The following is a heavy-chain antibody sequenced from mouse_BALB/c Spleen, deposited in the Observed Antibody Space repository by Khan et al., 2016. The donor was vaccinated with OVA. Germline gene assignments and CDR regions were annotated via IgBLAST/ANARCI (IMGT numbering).Heavy chain of an antibody. CDR2: MSSGSSTI. V-gene: IGHV5-17*02. J-gene: IGHJ1*01. CDR1: GFTFSSFG. Sequence: EVELVESGGGLVQPGGSRKLSCAASGFTFSSFGMHWVRQAPKKGLEWVAYMSSGSSTIYYVDTVKGRFTISRDNPKNTLFLQMTSLRSEDTAIYYCARSRGNFHCAVEFWGAGTSVTVSS. D-gene: IGHD2-1*01. CDR3: ARSRGNFHCAVEF.